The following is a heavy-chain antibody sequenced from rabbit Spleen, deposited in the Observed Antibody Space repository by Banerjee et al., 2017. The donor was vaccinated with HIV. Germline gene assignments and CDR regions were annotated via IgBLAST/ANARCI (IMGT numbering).Heavy chain of an antibody. J-gene: IGHJ4*01. CDR3: ARDLVTVIGWNFNL. D-gene: IGHD5-1*01. V-gene: IGHV1S45*01. Sequence: QEQLEESGGGLVKPKGSLTLTCKASGFSFGDRDVMCWVRQAPGKGLEWIACINTATGKAVYASWAKGRFTISKTSSTTVTLQMTSLTAADTATYFCARDLVTVIGWNFNLWGPGTLVTVS. CDR1: GFSFGDRDV. CDR2: INTATGKA.